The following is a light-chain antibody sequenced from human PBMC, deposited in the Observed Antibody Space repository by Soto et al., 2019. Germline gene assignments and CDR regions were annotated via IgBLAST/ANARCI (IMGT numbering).Light chain of an antibody. V-gene: IGKV1-8*01. CDR1: QGISSY. Sequence: QTLSYLSRAVRDRVTVPCGASQGISSYLAWYQQKPRKAPKLLIYAASTLQSLVPSRVSVSGSGTDSTLTLNCRQAVAVATHFCPQYYSHHMTFGQGTRLEIK. CDR2: AAS. CDR3: PQYYSHHMT. J-gene: IGKJ5*01.